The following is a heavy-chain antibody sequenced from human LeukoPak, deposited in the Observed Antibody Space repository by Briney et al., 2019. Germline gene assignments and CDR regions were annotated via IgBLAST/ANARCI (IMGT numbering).Heavy chain of an antibody. J-gene: IGHJ4*02. D-gene: IGHD3-10*01. CDR1: GFTFSSYW. CDR3: GRVALFYGSGRPNPPDY. V-gene: IGHV3-7*01. Sequence: GGSLRLSCAASGFTFSSYWMSWVRQAPGKGLEWVANIKQDGSEKYYVDSVKGRFTISRDNAKNSLYLQMNSLRAEDTAVYYCGRVALFYGSGRPNPPDYWGQGTLVIVSS. CDR2: IKQDGSEK.